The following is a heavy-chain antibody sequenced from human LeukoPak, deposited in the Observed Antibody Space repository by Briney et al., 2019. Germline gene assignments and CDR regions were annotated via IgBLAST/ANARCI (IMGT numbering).Heavy chain of an antibody. D-gene: IGHD3-16*01. CDR3: ARGIRGPARMWRSYYGMDV. V-gene: IGHV3-7*01. Sequence: GGSLRLSCAASGFTFSAYWMSWVRQAPGKGLEWVANIKQDGSEKYCVDSVKGRFTISRDNTKNSLYLQMNSLRADDTAVYYCARGIRGPARMWRSYYGMDVWGQGTTVTVSS. J-gene: IGHJ6*02. CDR2: IKQDGSEK. CDR1: GFTFSAYW.